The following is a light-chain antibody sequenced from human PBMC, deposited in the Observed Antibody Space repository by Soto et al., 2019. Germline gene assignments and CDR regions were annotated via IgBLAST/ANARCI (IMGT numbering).Light chain of an antibody. J-gene: IGKJ1*01. V-gene: IGKV1-39*01. CDR2: AAS. CDR3: QQSYNTPWT. CDR1: QSISNW. Sequence: DIQMTQSPSTLPSSVGETVTITCRASQSISNWLAWHQQKPGKGPNLLIYAASSLQSGVPSRFSGSGSGTDFTLTISSLQTEDFATYYCQQSYNTPWTFGQGTKVDTK.